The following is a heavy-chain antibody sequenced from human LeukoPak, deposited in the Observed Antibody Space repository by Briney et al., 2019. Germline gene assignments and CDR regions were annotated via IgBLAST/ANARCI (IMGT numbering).Heavy chain of an antibody. V-gene: IGHV3-48*02. CDR1: GFTTIDYE. Sequence: PGGSLRLSCAASGFTTIDYEMNWVRQAPGKGLEWVSYIAISRSRIYYADSVKGRFTISRDDAKNSLYLQMNSLRDEDTAVYYCATDFDWAFNIWGQGTMVTVSS. J-gene: IGHJ3*02. D-gene: IGHD3-9*01. CDR3: ATDFDWAFNI. CDR2: IAISRSRI.